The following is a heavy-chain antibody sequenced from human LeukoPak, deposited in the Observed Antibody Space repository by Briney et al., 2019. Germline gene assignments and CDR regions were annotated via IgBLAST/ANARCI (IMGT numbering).Heavy chain of an antibody. CDR1: GVTFGDYA. CDR2: IRSKAYGGTT. Sequence: GRSLRLSCTASGVTFGDYAMSWVRQAPGKGLEWVGFIRSKAYGGTTEYAASVKGRFTISRDDSKSIAYLQMNSLKTEDTAVYYCTTPPDADSSWYAKGFDYWGQGTLVTVSS. D-gene: IGHD6-13*01. CDR3: TTPPDADSSWYAKGFDY. V-gene: IGHV3-49*04. J-gene: IGHJ4*02.